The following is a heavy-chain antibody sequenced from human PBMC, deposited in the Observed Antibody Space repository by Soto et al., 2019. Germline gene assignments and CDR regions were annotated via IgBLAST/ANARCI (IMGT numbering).Heavy chain of an antibody. CDR1: GGTFSSYA. CDR3: ARGELWFDYYYYHRMLV. Sequence: SVKVSCKASGGTFSSYAISWVRQAPGQGLEWMGGIIPIFGTANYAQKFQGRVTITADESTSTAYMELSSLRSEDTAVYYCARGELWFDYYYYHRMLVWGQATTVTVS. V-gene: IGHV1-69*13. J-gene: IGHJ6*02. D-gene: IGHD3-10*01. CDR2: IIPIFGTA.